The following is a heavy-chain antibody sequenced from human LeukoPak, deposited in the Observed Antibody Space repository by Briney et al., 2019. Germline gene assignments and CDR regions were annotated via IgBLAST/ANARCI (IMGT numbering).Heavy chain of an antibody. D-gene: IGHD3-16*01. CDR1: GYSITSGYY. J-gene: IGHJ4*02. V-gene: IGHV4-38-2*02. CDR2: IYHSGRT. CDR3: ARRPGGGSIDY. Sequence: PSETLSLTCTVSGYSITSGYYWGWIRKPPGKGLEWIATIYHSGRTYYNPSLKSRVTLSLDTSKNQFSLNLSSVTAADTAVYYCARRPGGGSIDYWGQGTLVTVSS.